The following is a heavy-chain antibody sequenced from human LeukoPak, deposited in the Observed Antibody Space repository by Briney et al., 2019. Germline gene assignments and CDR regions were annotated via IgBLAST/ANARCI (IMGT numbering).Heavy chain of an antibody. CDR1: GGSIRSSYYY. CDR3: ARGPNPVAATATLDY. J-gene: IGHJ4*02. V-gene: IGHV4-39*07. CDR2: IYDSGST. D-gene: IGHD2-21*02. Sequence: SETLSLTCTVSGGSIRSSYYYWGWIRQPPGKGLEWIGSIYDSGSTNYNPSLKSRVTVSVDTSKNQFSLKLSSVTAANTAVYYCARGPNPVAATATLDYWGQGTLVTVSS.